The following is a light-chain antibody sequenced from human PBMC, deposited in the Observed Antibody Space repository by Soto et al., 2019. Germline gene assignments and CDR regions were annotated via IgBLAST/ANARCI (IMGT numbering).Light chain of an antibody. CDR2: STD. CDR3: ATWDGSLTGYV. Sequence: SVLTQPPSASGALGQRVTISCSGGSSNIGSNTVNWYQQPPGTAPKLLICSTDQRPSGVPDRFSGSKSGTSASLAISGLQSEDEADYYCATWDGSLTGYVFGTGTKLTVL. CDR1: SSNIGSNT. J-gene: IGLJ1*01. V-gene: IGLV1-44*01.